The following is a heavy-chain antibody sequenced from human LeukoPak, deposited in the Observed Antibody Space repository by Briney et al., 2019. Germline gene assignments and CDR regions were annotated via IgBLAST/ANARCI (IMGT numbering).Heavy chain of an antibody. D-gene: IGHD3-9*01. Sequence: QPGGSLRLSCAASGXTFSNYWVHWVRQAPGKGLVWVSRINSDGSSTRYADSVKGRFTISRDNAKNTLYLQMNSLRAEDTAVYYCGRELDWLPTLDYWGQGTLVTVSS. CDR3: GRELDWLPTLDY. V-gene: IGHV3-74*01. J-gene: IGHJ4*02. CDR2: INSDGSST. CDR1: GXTFSNYW.